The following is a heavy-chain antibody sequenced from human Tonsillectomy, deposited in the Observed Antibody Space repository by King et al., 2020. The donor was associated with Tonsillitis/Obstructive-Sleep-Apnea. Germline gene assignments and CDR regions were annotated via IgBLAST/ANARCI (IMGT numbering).Heavy chain of an antibody. Sequence: QLQESGPGLVKPSETLSLTCTVSGGSISSSSYYWGWIRQPPGKGLEWIGSIYYSGSTYYNPSLKSRVTISVDTSENQFSLKLSSVTAADTAVYYCARQTTYYDFWSGYYTDHWFDPWGQGTLVTVSS. CDR1: GGSISSSSYY. CDR3: ARQTTYYDFWSGYYTDHWFDP. J-gene: IGHJ5*02. CDR2: IYYSGST. D-gene: IGHD3-3*01. V-gene: IGHV4-39*01.